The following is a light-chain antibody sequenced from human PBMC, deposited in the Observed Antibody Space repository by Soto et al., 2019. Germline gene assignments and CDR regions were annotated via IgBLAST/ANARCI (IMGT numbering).Light chain of an antibody. Sequence: QSVLTQPASVSGSPGQSITISCTGTNNDVGGYHYVSWYQHHPGKAPKLLIYEVTHRPSGVSNRFSGSKSDYTASLTISGLKADDEAYYYCISYQRNNTLVFGGGPKLPFL. CDR2: EVT. CDR1: NNDVGGYHY. V-gene: IGLV2-14*01. J-gene: IGLJ2*01. CDR3: ISYQRNNTLV.